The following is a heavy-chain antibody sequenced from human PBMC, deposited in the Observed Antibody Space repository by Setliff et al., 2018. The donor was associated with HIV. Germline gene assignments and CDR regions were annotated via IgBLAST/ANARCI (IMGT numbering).Heavy chain of an antibody. Sequence: SETLSLTCAVSGYSVSSGYYWGWLRQPPGKGLEWLGSIYHSGSTYYNPSLKSRVTISVDTSKNQFSLKLNSVTATDTAVYYCARKGNSGSTTPGPGFDYWGQGTLVTVSS. J-gene: IGHJ4*02. CDR2: IYHSGST. CDR3: ARKGNSGSTTPGPGFDY. V-gene: IGHV4-38-2*01. D-gene: IGHD1-26*01. CDR1: GYSVSSGYY.